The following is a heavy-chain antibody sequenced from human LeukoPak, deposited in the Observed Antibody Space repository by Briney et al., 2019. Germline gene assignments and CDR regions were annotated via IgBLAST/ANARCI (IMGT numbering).Heavy chain of an antibody. Sequence: GGALRLSCAASGFTFDDYGMSWVRQAPGKGLDWVCGINWNGGSTGYADSVKGRFTISRDNAKNSLYLQMNSLRAEDTALYYCARDPEDNWNDNDCWGQGTLVTVSS. CDR2: INWNGGST. CDR3: ARDPEDNWNDNDC. J-gene: IGHJ4*02. V-gene: IGHV3-20*04. CDR1: GFTFDDYG. D-gene: IGHD1-20*01.